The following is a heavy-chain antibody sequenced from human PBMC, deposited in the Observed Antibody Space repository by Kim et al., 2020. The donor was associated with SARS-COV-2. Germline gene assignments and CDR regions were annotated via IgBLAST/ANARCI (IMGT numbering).Heavy chain of an antibody. V-gene: IGHV4-34*01. J-gene: IGHJ6*02. D-gene: IGHD6-6*01. Sequence: SETLSLTCAVYGGSFSGYYWSWIRQPPGKGLEWIGEINHSGSTSYNPSLKSRVTISVDTSKNQFSLKLSSVTAADTAVYYCAREYAGAARDYGMDVWGQGTTVTVSS. CDR1: GGSFSGYY. CDR2: INHSGST. CDR3: AREYAGAARDYGMDV.